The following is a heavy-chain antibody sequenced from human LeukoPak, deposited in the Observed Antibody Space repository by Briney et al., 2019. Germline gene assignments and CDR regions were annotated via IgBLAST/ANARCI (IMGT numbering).Heavy chain of an antibody. J-gene: IGHJ4*02. D-gene: IGHD4-23*01. CDR2: INSDGSST. Sequence: PGGSLRLSCAASGFTFSSHLMHWVRQAPGKGLVWVSLINSDGSSTNYADSVKGRLTVSRDNAKNTLSLQMNSLRAEDTAVYYCGRVAYGNSWYVDYWGQGTLVTVSS. CDR3: GRVAYGNSWYVDY. V-gene: IGHV3-74*01. CDR1: GFTFSSHL.